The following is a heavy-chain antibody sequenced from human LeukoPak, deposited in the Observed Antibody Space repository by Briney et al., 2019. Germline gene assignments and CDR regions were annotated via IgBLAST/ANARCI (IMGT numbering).Heavy chain of an antibody. Sequence: GESLKISCKGSGYSFTSYWINWVRQMPGKGLEWMGTIDPSDSYTNYSPSFQGHVTISAGNSISTAYLQWSSLKASDTAMYYCARLPQLGSDYWGQGTLVTVSS. D-gene: IGHD1-26*01. CDR3: ARLPQLGSDY. CDR2: IDPSDSYT. J-gene: IGHJ4*02. V-gene: IGHV5-10-1*01. CDR1: GYSFTSYW.